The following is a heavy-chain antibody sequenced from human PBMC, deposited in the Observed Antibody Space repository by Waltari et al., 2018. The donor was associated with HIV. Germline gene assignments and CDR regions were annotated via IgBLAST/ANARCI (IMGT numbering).Heavy chain of an antibody. J-gene: IGHJ4*02. CDR1: GFTFGNFS. D-gene: IGHD6-6*01. V-gene: IGHV3-33*01. Sequence: QVQLVESGGGVFEPGPSLTPHCPGSGFTFGNFSCYWVRQSPGKRLEWLAVFWSDGAEISYADSVKGRFTISKDSSQKTLYLHLTSLRAEDTALYYCARGYSSSRWIPLYHWGRGTLVTVSS. CDR2: FWSDGAEI. CDR3: ARGYSSSRWIPLYH.